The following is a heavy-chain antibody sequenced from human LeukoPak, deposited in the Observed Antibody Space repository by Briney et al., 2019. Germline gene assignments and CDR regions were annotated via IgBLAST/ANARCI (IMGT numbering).Heavy chain of an antibody. CDR2: ISYDGSNE. J-gene: IGHJ4*02. D-gene: IGHD4/OR15-4a*01. CDR1: GFTFSSYV. Sequence: GGPLRLSCAASGFTFSSYVMHWVRQAPGKGLEWVAIISYDGSNEYYADSVKGRFTISRDNSKNTLYLQMNSLRAEDTAVYYCARRAGAYSHPYDYWGQGTLVTVSS. CDR3: ARRAGAYSHPYDY. V-gene: IGHV3-30*14.